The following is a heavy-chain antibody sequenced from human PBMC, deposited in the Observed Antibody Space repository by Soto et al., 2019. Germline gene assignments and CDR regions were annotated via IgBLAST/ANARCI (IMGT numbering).Heavy chain of an antibody. CDR1: GFTFSTYA. J-gene: IGHJ5*02. D-gene: IGHD3-22*01. CDR2: ISGTGGST. V-gene: IGHV3-23*01. CDR3: EKDSRVNDSTNWLDP. Sequence: HGGSLRLSCAASGFTFSTYAMNCVRRAPGKGLEWVSAISGTGGSTYYADSVKGRFTISRDNSKNTLYLQMDSLRAEDTAVYYCEKDSRVNDSTNWLDPWGQGTLVNVSS.